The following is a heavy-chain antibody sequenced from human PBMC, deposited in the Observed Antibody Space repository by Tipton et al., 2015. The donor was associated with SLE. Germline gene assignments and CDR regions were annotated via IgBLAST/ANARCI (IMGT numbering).Heavy chain of an antibody. J-gene: IGHJ3*02. CDR3: ARHEVVGAFDI. D-gene: IGHD1-26*01. V-gene: IGHV4-38-2*01. Sequence: TLSLTCDVSGYFISSGYYWGWIRQPPGKGLEWIGSIYYSGSTYYNPSLKSRVTISVDTSKNQFSLKLSSVTAADTAVYYCARHEVVGAFDIWGQGTMVTVSS. CDR1: GYFISSGYY. CDR2: IYYSGST.